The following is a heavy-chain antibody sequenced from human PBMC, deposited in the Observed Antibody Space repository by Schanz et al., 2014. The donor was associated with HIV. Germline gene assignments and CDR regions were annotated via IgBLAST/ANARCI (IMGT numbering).Heavy chain of an antibody. CDR3: ARGVGWLSPLDY. Sequence: QVQLVQSGAEVKRPGASVKVSCKASGYSFANYDINWVRQAPGQGLEWMGWMNPKSANTGYARRLQGRVTMTRNTSINTAYMELSGLKSEDTAVYFCARGVGWLSPLDYWGQGTLVTVFS. D-gene: IGHD5-12*01. CDR2: MNPKSANT. J-gene: IGHJ4*02. V-gene: IGHV1-8*01. CDR1: GYSFANYD.